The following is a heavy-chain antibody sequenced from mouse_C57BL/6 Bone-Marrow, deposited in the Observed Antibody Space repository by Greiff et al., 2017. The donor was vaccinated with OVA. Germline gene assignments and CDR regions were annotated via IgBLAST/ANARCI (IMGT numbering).Heavy chain of an antibody. CDR3: ARERSCYYGSSYWYFDV. CDR2: IDPSDSYT. D-gene: IGHD1-1*01. J-gene: IGHJ1*03. CDR1: GYTFTSYW. V-gene: IGHV1-69*01. Sequence: QVQLQQPGAELVMPGASVKLSCKASGYTFTSYWMHWVKQRPGQGLEWIGEIDPSDSYTNYNQKFKGKSTLTVDKSSSTAYMQLSSLTSEDSAVYYWARERSCYYGSSYWYFDVWGTGTTVTVSS.